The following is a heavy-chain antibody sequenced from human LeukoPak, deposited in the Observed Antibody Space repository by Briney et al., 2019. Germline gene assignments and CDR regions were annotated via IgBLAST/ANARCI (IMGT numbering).Heavy chain of an antibody. J-gene: IGHJ3*02. CDR3: AKGMESTRHRGAFDI. CDR2: ISKSGDNK. D-gene: IGHD3-3*01. Sequence: GGSLRLSCAASGFSFSSSDMHWVRQAPGRGLEWVALISKSGDNKYYADSVRGRFTTSRDNSKSTLDLQMSGLRAEDTAIYYCAKGMESTRHRGAFDIWGQGTMVTVSS. CDR1: GFSFSSSD. V-gene: IGHV3-30*18.